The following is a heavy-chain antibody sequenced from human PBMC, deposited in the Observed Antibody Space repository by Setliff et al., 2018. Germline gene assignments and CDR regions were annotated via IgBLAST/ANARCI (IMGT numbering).Heavy chain of an antibody. J-gene: IGHJ3*01. CDR3: VRDRWKVVVNRGDDAFDL. CDR2: INNDGSST. Sequence: PGESLKISCAAAGFAFSSHWMHWVRQAPGKRLMWVSRINNDGSSTTYEDSVKGRFTISRDNAKNSLDLQMDSLRAEDTAVYYCVRDRWKVVVNRGDDAFDLWGQGTMVTVSS. V-gene: IGHV3-74*01. D-gene: IGHD2-15*01. CDR1: GFAFSSHW.